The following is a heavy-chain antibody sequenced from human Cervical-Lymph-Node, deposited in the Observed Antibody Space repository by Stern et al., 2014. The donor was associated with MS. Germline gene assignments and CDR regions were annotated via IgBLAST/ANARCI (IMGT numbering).Heavy chain of an antibody. V-gene: IGHV4-39*01. Sequence: QVQLQESGPGLVKPSETLSLTCTVSGGAISSSSDYWGWVRQPPGKGLEWIGSILHSGSTYYNPSLKSRVTLSVDTSKNQFSLKLSPLTAADTAVYYCAKPVELATSIDYWGRGTLVTVSS. D-gene: IGHD5-24*01. CDR3: AKPVELATSIDY. J-gene: IGHJ4*02. CDR1: GGAISSSSDY. CDR2: ILHSGST.